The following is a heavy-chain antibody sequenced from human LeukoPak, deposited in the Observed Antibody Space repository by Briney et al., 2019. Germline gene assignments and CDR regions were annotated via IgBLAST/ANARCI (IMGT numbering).Heavy chain of an antibody. CDR3: ARDLAGRYYYDSSGHWFDP. Sequence: SQTLSLTCTVSGGSISSGSYYWSWIRQPPGKGLEWIGYIYYSGSTNYNPSLKSRVTISVDTSKNQFSLKLSSVTAADTAVYYCARDLAGRYYYDSSGHWFDPWGQGTLVTVSS. V-gene: IGHV4-61*01. CDR2: IYYSGST. D-gene: IGHD3-22*01. CDR1: GGSISSGSYY. J-gene: IGHJ5*02.